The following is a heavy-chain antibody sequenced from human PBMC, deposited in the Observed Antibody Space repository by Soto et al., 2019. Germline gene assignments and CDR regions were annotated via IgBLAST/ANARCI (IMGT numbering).Heavy chain of an antibody. CDR3: ARGRYGDY. CDR2: ISAHNGNT. J-gene: IGHJ4*02. D-gene: IGHD1-1*01. CDR1: GYTFTSYG. Sequence: QVHLVQSGAEVKKPGASVKVSCKASGYTFTSYGITWVRQAHGQGLEWMGWISAHNGNTDYAQKLQGRVIVTRDTSTSTDYMELRSLISDDTAVYYCARGRYGDYWGQGALVTVSS. V-gene: IGHV1-18*01.